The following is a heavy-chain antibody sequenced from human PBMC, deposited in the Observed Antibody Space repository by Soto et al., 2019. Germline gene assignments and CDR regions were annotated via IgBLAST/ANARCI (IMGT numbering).Heavy chain of an antibody. CDR2: IVVGSGNT. Sequence: VASVKVSCKASGFTFTSSAVQWVRQARGQRLEWIGWIVVGSGNTNYAQKFQERVTITRDMSTSTAYMELSSLRSEDTAVYYCAAMTDYYDSSGYYQRPYAFDIWGQGTMVTVSS. CDR1: GFTFTSSA. CDR3: AAMTDYYDSSGYYQRPYAFDI. D-gene: IGHD3-22*01. V-gene: IGHV1-58*01. J-gene: IGHJ3*02.